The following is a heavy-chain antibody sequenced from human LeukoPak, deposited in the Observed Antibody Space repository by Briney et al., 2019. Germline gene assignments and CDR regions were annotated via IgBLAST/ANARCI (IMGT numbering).Heavy chain of an antibody. J-gene: IGHJ4*02. V-gene: IGHV1-8*03. D-gene: IGHD3-9*01. Sequence: ASVKVSCKASGYTFTSYDINWVRQATGQGLEWMGWMNPNSGNTGYAQKFQGRVTITRNTSISTAYMELSSLKAEDTAVYYCARVRDDILTFDYWGQGTLVTVSS. CDR3: ARVRDDILTFDY. CDR1: GYTFTSYD. CDR2: MNPNSGNT.